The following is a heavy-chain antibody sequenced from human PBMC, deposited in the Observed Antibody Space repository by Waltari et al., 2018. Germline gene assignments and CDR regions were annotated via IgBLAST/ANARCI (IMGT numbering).Heavy chain of an antibody. CDR3: AGCGSTAAAAKGWFDP. J-gene: IGHJ5*02. D-gene: IGHD6-13*01. CDR1: GGSISSYY. Sequence: QVQLQESGPGLVKPSETLSLTCTVSGGSISSYYWSWIRQPAGKGLEWIGRIYTSGSTNYNPPLKSRVTMSVDTSKTQFSLKLSSVTAADTAVYYCAGCGSTAAAAKGWFDPWGQGTLVTVSS. V-gene: IGHV4-4*07. CDR2: IYTSGST.